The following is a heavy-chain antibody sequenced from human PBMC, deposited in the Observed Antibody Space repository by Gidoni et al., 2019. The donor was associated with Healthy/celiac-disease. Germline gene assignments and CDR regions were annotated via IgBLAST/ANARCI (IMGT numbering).Heavy chain of an antibody. J-gene: IGHJ4*02. CDR2: IYYSGST. V-gene: IGHV4-59*08. D-gene: IGHD2-15*01. CDR3: ARGGYCSGGSCYPYFDY. CDR1: GCSISSYY. Sequence: QVQLQESGPALVKPSETLSLTCTVSGCSISSYYWSWIRQPPGKGLEWIGYIYYSGSTNYNPSLKSRVTISVDTSKNQFSLKLSSVTAADTAVYYCARGGYCSGGSCYPYFDYWGQGTLVTVSS.